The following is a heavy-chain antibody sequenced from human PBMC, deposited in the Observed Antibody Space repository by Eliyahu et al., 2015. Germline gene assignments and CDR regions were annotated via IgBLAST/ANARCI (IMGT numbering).Heavy chain of an antibody. Sequence: QVQLQQWGAGLLKPSETLSLTCVVSRGSFSGYYWSWIRQPPGKGLEWIGEINHVGSTNYNPSLKSRVTISGDTSQNQFSLRLSSVTAADTAVYYCARGDKGSDFWSAYIRWFDHWGQGTLVTVSA. CDR1: RGSFSGYY. D-gene: IGHD3-3*01. V-gene: IGHV4-34*01. CDR3: ARGDKGSDFWSAYIRWFDH. CDR2: INHVGST. J-gene: IGHJ5*02.